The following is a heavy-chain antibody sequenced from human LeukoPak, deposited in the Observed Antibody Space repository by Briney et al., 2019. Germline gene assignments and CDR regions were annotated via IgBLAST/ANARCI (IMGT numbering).Heavy chain of an antibody. CDR1: GFTFDDYA. Sequence: HAGGSLRLSCAASGFTFDDYAMHWVRQAPGKGLEWVSGISWNSGSIGYADSVKGRFTISRDNAKNSLYLQMNSLRAEDAALYYCAKDTEYYYDSSGYYFDYWGQGTLVTVSS. J-gene: IGHJ4*02. CDR3: AKDTEYYYDSSGYYFDY. D-gene: IGHD3-22*01. V-gene: IGHV3-9*01. CDR2: ISWNSGSI.